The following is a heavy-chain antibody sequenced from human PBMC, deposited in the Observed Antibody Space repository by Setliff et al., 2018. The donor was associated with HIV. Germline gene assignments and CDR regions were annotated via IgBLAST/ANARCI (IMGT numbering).Heavy chain of an antibody. J-gene: IGHJ5*02. CDR1: GFTFSYYS. V-gene: IGHV3-48*01. Sequence: GESLKISCAASGFTFSYYSMNWARQAPGKGLEWVSYISSSSDTIYYADSVKGRFTISRDNAKNSLYLQMNSLSAEDTAIYYCARGVVVAAHNWFDPWGQGTLVTVSS. CDR2: ISSSSDTI. D-gene: IGHD2-15*01. CDR3: ARGVVVAAHNWFDP.